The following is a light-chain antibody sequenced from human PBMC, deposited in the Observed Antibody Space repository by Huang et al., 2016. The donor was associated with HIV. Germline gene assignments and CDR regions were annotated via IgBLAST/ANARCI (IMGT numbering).Light chain of an antibody. CDR3: HQYHDWPRT. V-gene: IGKV3-15*01. J-gene: IGKJ1*01. Sequence: EIVMTQSPASLPVSPGERATLSCRARQSVNSDLAWYQEKPGQAPRLLMYGASTRATGVPPRFSGSGSGTNFTLTISSLQSEDFAFYYCHQYHDWPRTFGQGTKVEVK. CDR1: QSVNSD. CDR2: GAS.